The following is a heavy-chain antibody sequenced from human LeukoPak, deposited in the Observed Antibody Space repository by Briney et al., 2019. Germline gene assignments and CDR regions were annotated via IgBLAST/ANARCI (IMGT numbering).Heavy chain of an antibody. V-gene: IGHV4-39*01. Sequence: SETLSLTCTVSGGSISSGSDYWGWIRQPPGKGLECIGNIHYSGITYYNPSLKSRVTISVDTSKNQFSLKLTSVTAADTAVYYCARQPHAFDNWFDSWGQGTLVTVSS. CDR3: ARQPHAFDNWFDS. CDR2: IHYSGIT. D-gene: IGHD3-10*01. J-gene: IGHJ5*01. CDR1: GGSISSGSDY.